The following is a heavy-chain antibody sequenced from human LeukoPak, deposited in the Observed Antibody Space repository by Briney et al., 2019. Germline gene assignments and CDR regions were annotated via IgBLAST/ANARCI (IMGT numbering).Heavy chain of an antibody. CDR3: TRSLGVVIHGGMDV. V-gene: IGHV4-59*01. J-gene: IGHJ6*02. Sequence: SETLSLTCTVSGGSISSYYWNWIRQPPGKGLEWIGYIYYSGSTNYNPSLKSRVTISVDTSKNQFSLKLTSVTAADTAVYYCTRSLGVVIHGGMDVWGQGTTVTVSS. D-gene: IGHD3-3*01. CDR2: IYYSGST. CDR1: GGSISSYY.